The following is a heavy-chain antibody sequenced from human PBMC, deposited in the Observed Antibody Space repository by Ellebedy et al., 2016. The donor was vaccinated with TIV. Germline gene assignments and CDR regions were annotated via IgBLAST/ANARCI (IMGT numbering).Heavy chain of an antibody. J-gene: IGHJ4*02. CDR3: ARVLSYSYGWVTFDY. V-gene: IGHV4-59*01. CDR2: IYYSGST. D-gene: IGHD5-18*01. Sequence: SETLSLTCTVSGGSISSYYWSWIRQPPGKGLEWIGYIYYSGSTNYNPSLKSRVTISVDTSKNQFSLKLSSVTAADTAVYYCARVLSYSYGWVTFDYWGQGTLVTVSS. CDR1: GGSISSYY.